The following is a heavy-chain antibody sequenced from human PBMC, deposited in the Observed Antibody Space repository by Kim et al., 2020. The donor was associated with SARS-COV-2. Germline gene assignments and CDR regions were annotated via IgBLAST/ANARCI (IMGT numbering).Heavy chain of an antibody. CDR1: GGSISSYY. CDR2: IYYSGST. D-gene: IGHD6-6*01. V-gene: IGHV4-59*01. J-gene: IGHJ4*02. Sequence: SETLSLTCTVSGGSISSYYWSWIRQPPGKGLEWIGYIYYSGSTNYNPSLKSRVTISVDTSKNQFSLKLSSVTAADTAVYYCARTASYSSSSFPMDYWGQGTLVTVSS. CDR3: ARTASYSSSSFPMDY.